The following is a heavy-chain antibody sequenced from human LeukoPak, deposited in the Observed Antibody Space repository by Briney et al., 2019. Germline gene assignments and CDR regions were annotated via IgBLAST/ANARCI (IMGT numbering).Heavy chain of an antibody. J-gene: IGHJ4*02. CDR2: IYYSGST. CDR1: GGSISSGGYY. D-gene: IGHD1-1*01. V-gene: IGHV4-61*08. CDR3: ARGLETGPDRHFDS. Sequence: SETLSLTCTVSGGSISSGGYYWSWIRQPPGKGLEWIGYIYYSGSTNYNPSLKSRVTISVDTSKNQFSLKLSPVTAADTAVYYCARGLETGPDRHFDSWGQGTLVTVSS.